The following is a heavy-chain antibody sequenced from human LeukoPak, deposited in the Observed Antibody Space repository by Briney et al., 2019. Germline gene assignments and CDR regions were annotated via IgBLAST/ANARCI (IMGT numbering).Heavy chain of an antibody. D-gene: IGHD2-8*01. CDR2: IHPHDSDT. Sequence: HGESLKITCKGSGDSFTSYWIGWVRQMPGKGLEWMGIIHPHDSDTRYSPSFQGLVTISADKSINTAYLQWSSLKASDTAIYYCARKSSGVFDYWGQGTLVTVSS. V-gene: IGHV5-51*01. CDR3: ARKSSGVFDY. J-gene: IGHJ4*02. CDR1: GDSFTSYW.